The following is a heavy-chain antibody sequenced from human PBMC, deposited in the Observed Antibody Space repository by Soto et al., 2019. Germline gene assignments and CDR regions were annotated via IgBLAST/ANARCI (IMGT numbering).Heavy chain of an antibody. D-gene: IGHD6-6*01. CDR3: AGGIAARGYYYYYMDV. V-gene: IGHV4-34*01. J-gene: IGHJ6*03. CDR2: INHSGST. Sequence: SDTPSLTCAVYGGSFSGYYWSWIRQPPGKGLEWIGEINHSGSTNYNPSLKSRVTISVDTSKNQFSLKLSSVTAADTAVYYCAGGIAARGYYYYYMDVWGKGTTVTGSS. CDR1: GGSFSGYY.